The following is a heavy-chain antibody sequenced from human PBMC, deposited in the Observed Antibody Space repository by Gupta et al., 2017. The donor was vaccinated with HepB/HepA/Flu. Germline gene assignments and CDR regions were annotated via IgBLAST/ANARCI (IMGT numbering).Heavy chain of an antibody. D-gene: IGHD2-15*01. Sequence: EVQLVESGGGLVQPGGSLRLSCAASGLTFSTYGMNWVRQAPGKGLEWVSYISSGSITINYADSVKGRFTISRDNAKNSLYLLMNSLRDEDTAVYYCVREMCDGGGCPGDYWGQGAQVTVSS. CDR3: VREMCDGGGCPGDY. CDR1: GLTFSTYG. CDR2: ISSGSITI. J-gene: IGHJ4*02. V-gene: IGHV3-48*02.